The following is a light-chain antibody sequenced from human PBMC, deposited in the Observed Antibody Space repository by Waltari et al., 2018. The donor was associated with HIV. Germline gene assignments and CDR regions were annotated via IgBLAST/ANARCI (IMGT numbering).Light chain of an antibody. CDR1: SRDVGGYNY. CDR2: EVI. Sequence: QSALTQPPSASGSPGQSVTISCTATSRDVGGYNYVSWYQQRPGKAPKLMIYEVIKRPSGVPDRFSGSKSGNTASLTVSGLQAEDEADYYCSSYAGSNNLVFGGGTKLTVL. CDR3: SSYAGSNNLV. V-gene: IGLV2-8*01. J-gene: IGLJ2*01.